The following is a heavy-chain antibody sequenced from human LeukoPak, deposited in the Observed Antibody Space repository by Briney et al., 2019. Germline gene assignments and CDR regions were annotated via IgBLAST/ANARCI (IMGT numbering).Heavy chain of an antibody. CDR1: GGSISSSSYY. Sequence: SETLSLTCTVSGGSISSSSYYWGWIRQPPGKGLEWNGSIYYSGSTYYNPSLKSRVAISVDTSKNQFSLKLSSVTAADTAVYYCARLGADDFWSGYYPFDYWGQGTLVTVSS. V-gene: IGHV4-39*01. CDR3: ARLGADDFWSGYYPFDY. CDR2: IYYSGST. D-gene: IGHD3-3*01. J-gene: IGHJ4*02.